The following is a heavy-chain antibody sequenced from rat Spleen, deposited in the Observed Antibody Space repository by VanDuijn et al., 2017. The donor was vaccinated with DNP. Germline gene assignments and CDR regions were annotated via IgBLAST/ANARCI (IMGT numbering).Heavy chain of an antibody. J-gene: IGHJ2*01. V-gene: IGHV4-2*01. Sequence: EVKLVESGGGLVQPGRSLKLSCAASGFNFNDYWMGWVRQAPGKGLEWIGQINKDSSTINYNPSLKEKITISRDNAQNTLYLQMSKLGSEDTDIYYCAKGPNYGGWSDYFDYWGQGVMVTVSS. D-gene: IGHD1-11*01. CDR1: GFNFNDYW. CDR2: INKDSSTI. CDR3: AKGPNYGGWSDYFDY.